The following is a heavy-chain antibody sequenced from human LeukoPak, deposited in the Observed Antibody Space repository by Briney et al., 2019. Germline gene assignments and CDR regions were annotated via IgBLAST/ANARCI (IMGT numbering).Heavy chain of an antibody. D-gene: IGHD2-2*01. CDR1: GFTFSNAW. V-gene: IGHV3-15*01. Sequence: GGSLRLSCAASGFTFSNAWMSWVRHVPGKGLEWVGRIRSNPDGGTTDYATPVKGRFTMSRDDSKYTLYLQMNSLKTEDTAVYYCTTELAGYCSSTSCYLGVDRFDPWGQGTLVTVSS. J-gene: IGHJ5*02. CDR2: IRSNPDGGTT. CDR3: TTELAGYCSSTSCYLGVDRFDP.